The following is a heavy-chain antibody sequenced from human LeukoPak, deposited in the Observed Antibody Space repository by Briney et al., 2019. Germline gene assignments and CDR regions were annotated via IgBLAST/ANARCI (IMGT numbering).Heavy chain of an antibody. V-gene: IGHV4-39*07. D-gene: IGHD6-13*01. CDR1: GGSISSSSYY. CDR3: ARDFEQQHFFDY. J-gene: IGHJ4*02. Sequence: PSETLSLTCTVSGGSISSSSYYWGWIRQPPGKGLEWIGSIYYSGSTYYNPSLKSRVTISVDTSKNQFSLKLSSVTAADTAVYYCARDFEQQHFFDYWGQGTLVTVSS. CDR2: IYYSGST.